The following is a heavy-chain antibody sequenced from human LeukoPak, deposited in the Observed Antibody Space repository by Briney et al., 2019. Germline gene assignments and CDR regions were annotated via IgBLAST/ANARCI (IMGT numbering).Heavy chain of an antibody. D-gene: IGHD5-18*01. CDR3: ARRGYSYGPPDY. CDR1: GGSISSYY. V-gene: IGHV4-59*08. Sequence: KPSETLSLTCTVSGGSISSYYWSWIRQPPGKGLEWIGYIYYSGSTNYNPSLKSRVTISVDTSKNQFSLKLSSVTAADTAVYYCARRGYSYGPPDYWGQGTLVTVSS. J-gene: IGHJ4*02. CDR2: IYYSGST.